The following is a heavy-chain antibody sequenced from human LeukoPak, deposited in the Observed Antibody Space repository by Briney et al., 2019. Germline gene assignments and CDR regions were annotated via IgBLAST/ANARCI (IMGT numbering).Heavy chain of an antibody. D-gene: IGHD5-18*01. J-gene: IGHJ4*02. CDR2: ISGSSRSI. Sequence: GGSLRLSCAASTFSISIYSMNWVRQAPGKGLEWVSSISGSSRSIYYADSMKGRFTISRDNSKNTLYLQMNSLRAEDTAVYYCAKDLGWIQLWFSGRDYWGQGTLVTVSS. V-gene: IGHV3-21*01. CDR1: TFSISIYS. CDR3: AKDLGWIQLWFSGRDY.